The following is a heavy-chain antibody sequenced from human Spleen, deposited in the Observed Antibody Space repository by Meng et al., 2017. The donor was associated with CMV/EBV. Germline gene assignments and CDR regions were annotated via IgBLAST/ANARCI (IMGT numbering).Heavy chain of an antibody. J-gene: IGHJ4*02. CDR2: INHSGST. V-gene: IGHV4-34*01. CDR3: ARGGGSARQSFDY. CDR1: GGSFSGYY. Sequence: TCAVYGGSFSGYYWSWIRQPPGKGLEWIGEINHSGSTNYNPSLKSRVTISVDTSKNQFSLKLSSVTAADTAVYYCARGGGSARQSFDYWGQGTLVTVSS. D-gene: IGHD6-6*01.